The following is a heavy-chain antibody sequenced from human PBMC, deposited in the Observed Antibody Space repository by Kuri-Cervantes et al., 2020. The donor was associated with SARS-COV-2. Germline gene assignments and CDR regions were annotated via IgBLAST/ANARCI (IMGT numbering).Heavy chain of an antibody. CDR2: IYTTGST. J-gene: IGHJ4*02. D-gene: IGHD2-2*02. V-gene: IGHV4-61*09. Sequence: SETLSLTCTVSGDPMSSGNYYWSWIRQPAGKGPEWIGHIYTTGSTDYNPALKSRVSISLDKSKSQFSLKLSSVTAADTAVYYCARLDILVVPAAIYYWGQGILVTVSS. CDR1: GDPMSSGNYY. CDR3: ARLDILVVPAAIYY.